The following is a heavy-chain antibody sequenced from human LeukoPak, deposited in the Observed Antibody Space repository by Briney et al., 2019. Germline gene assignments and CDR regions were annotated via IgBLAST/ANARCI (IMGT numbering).Heavy chain of an antibody. CDR2: ISGNSFHI. Sequence: PGGSLRLSCAASGFSFSDYSMTWVRQAPGKALEWVSSISGNSFHIFYADSVMGRFTISRDNAYKSLYLQLNSLRAEDTAVYYCASGTIVGARGADNWGQGTLVTVSS. CDR1: GFSFSDYS. D-gene: IGHD1-26*01. V-gene: IGHV3-21*01. J-gene: IGHJ4*02. CDR3: ASGTIVGARGADN.